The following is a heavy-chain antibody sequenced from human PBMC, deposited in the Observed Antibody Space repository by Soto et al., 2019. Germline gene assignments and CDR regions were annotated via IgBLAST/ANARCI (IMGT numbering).Heavy chain of an antibody. D-gene: IGHD3-22*01. Sequence: ASVKVSCKASGDTFSFYTINWVRQAPGLGLEWVGRINASHSISKYSQKFQGRVTITRDTSTSTAYMELSSLRSEDTAVYYCARAPAASFEHYDSSGYLDYWGQGTLVTVSS. V-gene: IGHV1-3*01. J-gene: IGHJ4*02. CDR3: ARAPAASFEHYDSSGYLDY. CDR2: INASHSIS. CDR1: GDTFSFYT.